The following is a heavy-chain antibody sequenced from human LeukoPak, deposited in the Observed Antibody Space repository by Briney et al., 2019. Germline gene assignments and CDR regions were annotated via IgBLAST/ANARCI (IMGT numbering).Heavy chain of an antibody. CDR2: INHSGST. Sequence: PSETLSLTCAVYGGSFSGYYWSWIRQPPGKGLEWIGEINHSGSTNYNPSLKSRVTISVDTSKNQFSLKLSSVTAADTAVYYCARLNGVLRYFDWLLDPFQHWGQGTLVTVSS. CDR3: ARLNGVLRYFDWLLDPFQH. J-gene: IGHJ1*01. D-gene: IGHD3-9*01. V-gene: IGHV4-34*01. CDR1: GGSFSGYY.